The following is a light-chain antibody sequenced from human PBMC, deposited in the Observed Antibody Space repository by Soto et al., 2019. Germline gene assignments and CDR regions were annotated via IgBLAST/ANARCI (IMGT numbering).Light chain of an antibody. CDR2: DAS. CDR1: QSISSD. Sequence: EIVLTQSPATLSLSPGERATLSCRASQSISSDLAWYQQKSGQAPRLLIYDASNRATGIPARFSGSGSGTDFTLTISRLEPEDFAVYYCQQRSNWPPKLTFGGGTKGEIK. V-gene: IGKV3-11*01. CDR3: QQRSNWPPKLT. J-gene: IGKJ4*01.